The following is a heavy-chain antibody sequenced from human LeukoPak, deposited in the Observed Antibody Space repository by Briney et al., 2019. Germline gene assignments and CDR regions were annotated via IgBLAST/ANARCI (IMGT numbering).Heavy chain of an antibody. CDR1: GFIFSSYW. J-gene: IGHJ3*02. Sequence: PGGSLRLSCAASGFIFSSYWMSWVRQAPGKGLEYVANIKQDGSQKYYVDSVKGRFTISRDNAKNSLYLQMNSLTTEDTAVYCCARDRRDGGWGGAFDIWGQGTKVTVSS. CDR3: ARDRRDGGWGGAFDI. V-gene: IGHV3-7*01. CDR2: IKQDGSQK. D-gene: IGHD2-21*01.